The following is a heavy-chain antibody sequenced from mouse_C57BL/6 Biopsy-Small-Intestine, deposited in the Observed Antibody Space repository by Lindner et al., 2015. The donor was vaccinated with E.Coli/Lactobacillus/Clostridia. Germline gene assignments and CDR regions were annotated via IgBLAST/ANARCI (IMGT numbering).Heavy chain of an antibody. V-gene: IGHV1-22*01. Sequence: VQLQESGPELVKPGASVKMSCKASGYTFTDYNIHWVKQSHGKSLEWIGYINPNTGGTTYNQQFKGKASLTVNKSSNTAYMELRSLTSEDSAVYYCASFGYDFDYWGQGTTLTVSS. J-gene: IGHJ2*01. CDR3: ASFGYDFDY. CDR1: GYTFTDYN. CDR2: INPNTGGT.